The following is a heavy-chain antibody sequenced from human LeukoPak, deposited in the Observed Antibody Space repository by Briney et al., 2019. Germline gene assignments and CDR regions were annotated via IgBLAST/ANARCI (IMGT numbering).Heavy chain of an antibody. J-gene: IGHJ4*02. CDR1: GFTFTNAW. D-gene: IGHD3-3*01. Sequence: GGSLRLSCAASGFTFTNAWMNWVRQAPGKGLEWVGRIKSKTDGGTTDYAAPVKGRFTISRDDSKNTLYLQMNSLKTENTAVYYCTTTPTKYYDFWSAYNDYWGQGTLVTVSS. CDR3: TTTPTKYYDFWSAYNDY. CDR2: IKSKTDGGTT. V-gene: IGHV3-15*07.